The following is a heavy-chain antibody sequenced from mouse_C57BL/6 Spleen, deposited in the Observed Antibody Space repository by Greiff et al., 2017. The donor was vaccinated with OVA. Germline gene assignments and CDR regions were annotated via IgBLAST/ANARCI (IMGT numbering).Heavy chain of an antibody. CDR1: GFTFSDYG. V-gene: IGHV5-17*01. J-gene: IGHJ4*01. D-gene: IGHD1-1*01. CDR2: ISSGSSTI. Sequence: VQLQQSGGGLVKPGGSLKLSCAASGFTFSDYGMHWVRQAPEQGLEWVAYISSGSSTIYYADTVKGRFTISRDNAKNTLFLQMTSLRSEDTAMYYCARNYYGRARAMDYWGQGTSVTVSS. CDR3: ARNYYGRARAMDY.